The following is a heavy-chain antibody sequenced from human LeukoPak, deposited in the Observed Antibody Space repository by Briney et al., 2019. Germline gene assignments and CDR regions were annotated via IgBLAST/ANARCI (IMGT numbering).Heavy chain of an antibody. D-gene: IGHD7-27*01. CDR3: AGELTGADEDAFDI. J-gene: IGHJ3*02. V-gene: IGHV1-18*01. Sequence: ASVKVSCKASGYTFTSYGISWVRQAPGQGLKWMGWISAYNGNTNYAQKLQGRVTMTTDTSTSTAYMELRSLRSDDTAVYYCAGELTGADEDAFDIWGQGTMVTVSS. CDR1: GYTFTSYG. CDR2: ISAYNGNT.